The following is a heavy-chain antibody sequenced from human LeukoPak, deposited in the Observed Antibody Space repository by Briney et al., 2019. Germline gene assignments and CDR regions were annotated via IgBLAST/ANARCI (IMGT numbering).Heavy chain of an antibody. CDR1: GFTFSNYA. Sequence: GGSLRLSCAASGFTFSNYAMNWVRQAPGKGLEWVSGISGNGGSTYYADSVKGRFTISRDNSKNTLYVQMDSLRAEDTAIYYCALVTTDRPFDYWGQGTLVTVSS. CDR2: ISGNGGST. CDR3: ALVTTDRPFDY. D-gene: IGHD4-17*01. V-gene: IGHV3-23*01. J-gene: IGHJ4*02.